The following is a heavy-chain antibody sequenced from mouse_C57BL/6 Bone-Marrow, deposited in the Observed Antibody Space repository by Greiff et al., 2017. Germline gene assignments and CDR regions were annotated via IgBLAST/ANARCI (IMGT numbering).Heavy chain of an antibody. CDR2: ISSGSSTI. CDR1: GFTFSDYG. D-gene: IGHD2-1*01. Sequence: EVKLMESGGGLVKPGGSLKLSCAASGFTFSDYGMHWVRQAPEKGLEWVAYISSGSSTIYYADTVKGRFTISRDNAKNTLFLQMTSLRSEDTAMYYCARRYYGNYGGFAYWGQGTLVTVSA. CDR3: ARRYYGNYGGFAY. V-gene: IGHV5-17*01. J-gene: IGHJ3*01.